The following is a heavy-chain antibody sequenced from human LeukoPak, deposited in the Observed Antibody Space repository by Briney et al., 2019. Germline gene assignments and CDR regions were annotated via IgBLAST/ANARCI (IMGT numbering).Heavy chain of an antibody. CDR2: IKQDGSEK. Sequence: PGGSPRLSCAASGFTFSSYWMSWVRQAPGKGLEWVANIKQDGSEKYYVDSVKGRFTISRDNAKNSLYLQMNSLRAEDTAVYYCARELEPDSNGYYYMDVWGKGTRSPSP. CDR1: GFTFSSYW. D-gene: IGHD1-1*01. J-gene: IGHJ6*03. V-gene: IGHV3-7*01. CDR3: ARELEPDSNGYYYMDV.